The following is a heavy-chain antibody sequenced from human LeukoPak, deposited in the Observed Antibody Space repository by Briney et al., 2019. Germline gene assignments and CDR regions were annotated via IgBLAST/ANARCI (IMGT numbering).Heavy chain of an antibody. CDR1: GFTFSSYG. CDR3: AKLPHSIYEKYFQH. CDR2: IRYDGSNK. D-gene: IGHD5/OR15-5a*01. J-gene: IGHJ1*01. V-gene: IGHV3-30*02. Sequence: GGSLRLSCAASGFTFSSYGMHWVRQAPGKGLEWVAFIRYDGSNKYYADSVKGRFTISRDNSKNTLYLQMNSLRAEDAAVYYCAKLPHSIYEKYFQHWGQGTLVTVSS.